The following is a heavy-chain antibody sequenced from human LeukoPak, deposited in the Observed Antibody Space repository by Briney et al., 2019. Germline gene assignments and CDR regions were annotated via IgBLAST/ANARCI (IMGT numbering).Heavy chain of an antibody. CDR2: IYYSGNT. V-gene: IGHV4-39*01. Sequence: SETPSLTCTVSGVSISSSNSYWGWIRQPPGKGLEWIGSIYYSGNTYYNASLKSQVSISIDTSKNQFSLRLTSVTAADTAVYYCARQTGSGLFILPGGQGALVTVSS. D-gene: IGHD3/OR15-3a*01. CDR1: GVSISSSNSY. CDR3: ARQTGSGLFILP. J-gene: IGHJ4*02.